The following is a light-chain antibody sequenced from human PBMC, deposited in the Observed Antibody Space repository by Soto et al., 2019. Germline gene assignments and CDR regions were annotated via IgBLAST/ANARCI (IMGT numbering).Light chain of an antibody. Sequence: QSVLTQPPSASGSPGQSVTISCTGTSSDVGGYNYVSWYQHHPDKAPKLIIYAVYKRPSGVPDRFSGSKSGNTASLTVSGLQAEDEAEYYCSSYAASDSFVVFGGGTKVTVL. V-gene: IGLV2-8*01. CDR1: SSDVGGYNY. CDR2: AVY. J-gene: IGLJ2*01. CDR3: SSYAASDSFVV.